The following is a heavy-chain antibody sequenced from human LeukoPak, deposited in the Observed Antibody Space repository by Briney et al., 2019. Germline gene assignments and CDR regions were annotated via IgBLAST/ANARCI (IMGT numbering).Heavy chain of an antibody. Sequence: GASVKVSCTASGYTFTSYDINWVRQATGQGLEWMGWMNPNSGNTGYAQKFQGRVTMTRNTSISTAYMELSSLRSEDTAVYYCARRATIRRGNWFDPWGQGTLVTVSS. J-gene: IGHJ5*02. CDR3: ARRATIRRGNWFDP. D-gene: IGHD5-12*01. V-gene: IGHV1-8*01. CDR1: GYTFTSYD. CDR2: MNPNSGNT.